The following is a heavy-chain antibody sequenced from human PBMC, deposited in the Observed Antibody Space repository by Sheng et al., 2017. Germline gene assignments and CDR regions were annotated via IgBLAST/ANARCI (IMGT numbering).Heavy chain of an antibody. Sequence: QVQLVESGGGRGPALGGPLRLSCAASGFTFSSYGMHWVRQAPGKGLEWVAVISYDGSNKYYADSVKGRFTISRDNSKNTLYLQMNSLRAEDTAVYYCAKSNHIVVVTAIPDYWGQGTLVTVSS. D-gene: IGHD2-21*02. CDR1: GFTFSSYG. J-gene: IGHJ4*02. CDR2: ISYDGSNK. V-gene: IGHV3-30*18. CDR3: AKSNHIVVVTAIPDY.